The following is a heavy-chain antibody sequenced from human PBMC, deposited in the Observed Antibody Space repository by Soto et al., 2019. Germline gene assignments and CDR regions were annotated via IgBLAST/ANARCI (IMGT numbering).Heavy chain of an antibody. Sequence: ASVKVSCKASGYTFTSYGISWVRQAPGQGLEWMGWISAYNGNTNYAQKLQGRVTMTTDTSTSTAYMELRSLRSDDTAVYYCARDRQLASYYYYGMDVWGQGTTVTVSS. D-gene: IGHD6-13*01. CDR3: ARDRQLASYYYYGMDV. V-gene: IGHV1-18*01. J-gene: IGHJ6*02. CDR2: ISAYNGNT. CDR1: GYTFTSYG.